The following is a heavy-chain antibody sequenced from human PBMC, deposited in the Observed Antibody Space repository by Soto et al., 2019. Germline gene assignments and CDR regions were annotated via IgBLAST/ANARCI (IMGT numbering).Heavy chain of an antibody. CDR3: GRVVEGATRHTDHDS. CDR1: GVSIHNSHSF. Sequence: SETLSLTCPVSGVSIHNSHSFWAWIHQPPGKGLEFIGSVYHNGGAHYNSSLKSRVTISVDTAHNQVSLRMRSLTAADTAVYYCGRVVEGATRHTDHDSWGQGILVTVSS. CDR2: VYHNGGA. J-gene: IGHJ5*01. D-gene: IGHD2-21*01. V-gene: IGHV4-39*01.